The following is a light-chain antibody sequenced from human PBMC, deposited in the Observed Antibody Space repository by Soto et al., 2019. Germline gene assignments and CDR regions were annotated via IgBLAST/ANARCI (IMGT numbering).Light chain of an antibody. Sequence: QAVVTQEPSLTVSPGGTVTLTCGSSTGAVTSGHYPYGFQQKPGQAPRTLIYDTSNKHSWTPARFSGSLLGGKAALTLSGAQPEDEAEYYCLLSYSGARLLMVFGGGIKLTVL. CDR3: LLSYSGARLLMV. V-gene: IGLV7-46*01. CDR2: DTS. CDR1: TGAVTSGHY. J-gene: IGLJ2*01.